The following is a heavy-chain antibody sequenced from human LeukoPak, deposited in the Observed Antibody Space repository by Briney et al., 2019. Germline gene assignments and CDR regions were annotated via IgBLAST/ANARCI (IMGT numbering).Heavy chain of an antibody. CDR2: ISGSGNDI. CDR1: GFIFSGYY. V-gene: IGHV3-11*01. CDR3: GTHAGRTGSDD. Sequence: GGSLRLSCATSGFIFSGYYMSWIRQAPGKGLEWVSYISGSGNDISYADSVKGRFTISRDHAKGSLYLQMNSLRAPDTAVYYCGTHAGRTGSDDWGQGTLVTVSS. D-gene: IGHD3/OR15-3a*01. J-gene: IGHJ4*02.